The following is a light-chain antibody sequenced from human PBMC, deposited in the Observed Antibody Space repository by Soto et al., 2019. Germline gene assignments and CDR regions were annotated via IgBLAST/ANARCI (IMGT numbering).Light chain of an antibody. CDR1: QSVSSN. J-gene: IGKJ4*01. Sequence: EIEMTQSPATLSVSPGERATLSCRASQSVSSNLAWYQQKPGQAPRLLIYGASTRATGIPARFSGSGSGTEFTLTISSLQSGDFAVYYCQQYNNWPPRALTFGGGTKVDIK. CDR3: QQYNNWPPRALT. V-gene: IGKV3-15*01. CDR2: GAS.